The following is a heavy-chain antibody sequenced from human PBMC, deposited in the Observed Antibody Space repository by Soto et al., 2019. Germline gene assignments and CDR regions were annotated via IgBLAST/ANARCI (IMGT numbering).Heavy chain of an antibody. CDR3: ARYAVAGNGGVRFDY. D-gene: IGHD6-19*01. J-gene: IGHJ4*02. Sequence: QVQLQESGPGLVKPSETLSLTCTVSSGSISTYYWSWIRQPPGKGLEWIGYIYYSGSTNYNPSLKSRVTISVDTSKNQFSLKLSSVTAADTAAYYCARYAVAGNGGVRFDYWGQGTLVTVSS. CDR2: IYYSGST. V-gene: IGHV4-59*01. CDR1: SGSISTYY.